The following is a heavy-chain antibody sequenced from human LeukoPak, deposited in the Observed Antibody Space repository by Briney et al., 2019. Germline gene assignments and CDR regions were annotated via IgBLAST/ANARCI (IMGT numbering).Heavy chain of an antibody. J-gene: IGHJ4*02. D-gene: IGHD6-13*01. CDR2: INPSGGST. CDR3: ATVKGIAAAGTWNY. CDR1: GYTFTSYY. Sequence: ASVKLSCNSSGYTFTSYYMHWVRQPPGQGLEWMGIINPSGGSTSYAQKFQGRVTMTRDMSTSTVYMELSSLRSEDTAVYYCATVKGIAAAGTWNYWGQGTLVTVSS. V-gene: IGHV1-46*01.